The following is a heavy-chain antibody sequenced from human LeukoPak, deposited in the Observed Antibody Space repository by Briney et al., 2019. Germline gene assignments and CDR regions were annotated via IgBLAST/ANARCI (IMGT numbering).Heavy chain of an antibody. Sequence: GRSLRLSCAASGFTFSSYGMHWVRQAPGKGLEWVAVISYDGSNKYYADSVKGQFTISRDNSKNTLYLQMNSLRAEDTAVYYCAKDSSSYGMDVWGQGTTVTVSS. CDR1: GFTFSSYG. CDR2: ISYDGSNK. V-gene: IGHV3-30*18. J-gene: IGHJ6*02. D-gene: IGHD6-6*01. CDR3: AKDSSSYGMDV.